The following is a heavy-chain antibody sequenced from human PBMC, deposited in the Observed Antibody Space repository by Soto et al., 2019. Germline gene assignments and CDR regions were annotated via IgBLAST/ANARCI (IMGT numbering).Heavy chain of an antibody. CDR2: IYHGGST. CDR1: GGSISSSNW. J-gene: IGHJ4*02. CDR3: ERVDYYASAPYFDY. D-gene: IGHD3-10*01. V-gene: IGHV4-4*02. Sequence: SETLSLTCAVSGGSISSSNWWGWVRQPPGKGLEWIGEIYHGGSTNYNPSLKSRVTISLDKSKNQFSLNLGSVTAADTAVYYCERVDYYASAPYFDYWGQGTLVTVSS.